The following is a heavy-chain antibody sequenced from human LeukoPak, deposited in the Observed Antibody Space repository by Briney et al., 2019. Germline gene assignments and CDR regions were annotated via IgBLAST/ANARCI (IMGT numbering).Heavy chain of an antibody. J-gene: IGHJ5*02. CDR1: GGSISSHY. V-gene: IGHV4-59*11. CDR2: IYYSGSS. D-gene: IGHD3-22*01. CDR3: ARLYDSSGYTNWLDP. Sequence: SETLSLTCTVSGGSISSHYWSWIRQPLGKGLEWIGYIYYSGSSKYNPSLKSRVTISVDTSKNQFSLKLSSVTAADTAVYYCARLYDSSGYTNWLDPWGQGTLVTVSS.